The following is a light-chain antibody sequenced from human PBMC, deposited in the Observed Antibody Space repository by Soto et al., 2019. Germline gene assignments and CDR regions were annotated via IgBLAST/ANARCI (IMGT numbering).Light chain of an antibody. J-gene: IGKJ3*01. Sequence: DIVMTQSPLSLPVTPGEPASISCRSSQSLLHSNGYNFLDWYLQKPGQSPQLLIHLGSNRASGVPDRFSGSGSGTDFTLTISSLQPEDFATYYCQQIGSYPFTFGPGTKVDI. CDR3: QQIGSYPFT. CDR2: LGS. CDR1: QSLLHSNGYNF. V-gene: IGKV2-28*01.